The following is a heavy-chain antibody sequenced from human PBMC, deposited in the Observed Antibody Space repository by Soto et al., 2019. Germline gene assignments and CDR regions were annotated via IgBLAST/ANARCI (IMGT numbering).Heavy chain of an antibody. V-gene: IGHV3-49*03. Sequence: GGSLRLSCAASGFTFGDYALSWFRQAPGKGLLWIGFIRSQAAGGTIEYAASVEGRFTISRDDSKSVAYLQMDSLETEDTGVYFCTRDILGSRAFDLWGQGTMVTVSS. D-gene: IGHD3-10*01. J-gene: IGHJ3*01. CDR1: GFTFGDYA. CDR2: IRSQAAGGTI. CDR3: TRDILGSRAFDL.